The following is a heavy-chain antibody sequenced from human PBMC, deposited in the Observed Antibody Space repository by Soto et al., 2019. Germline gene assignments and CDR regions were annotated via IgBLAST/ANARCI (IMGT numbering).Heavy chain of an antibody. CDR3: AREVDSGYDPKTYYYYGMDV. CDR1: GFTFSSYA. Sequence: QVQLVESGGGVVQPGRSLRLSCAASGFTFSSYAMHWVRQAPGKGLEWVAVISYDGSNKYYADSVKGRFTISRDNFKNTLYLQMNSLRAEDTAVYYCAREVDSGYDPKTYYYYGMDVWGQGTTVTVSS. V-gene: IGHV3-30-3*01. CDR2: ISYDGSNK. D-gene: IGHD5-12*01. J-gene: IGHJ6*02.